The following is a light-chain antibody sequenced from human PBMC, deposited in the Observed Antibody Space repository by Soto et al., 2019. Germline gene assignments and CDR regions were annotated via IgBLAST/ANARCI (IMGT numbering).Light chain of an antibody. Sequence: EIVMTQSPATLSVSPGERVTLSCRASQSVSSNLAWYQQKPGQAPRLLIYGASTRATGIPVRFSGSGSGTEFTLTISSLQSEDFAVYYCQQYNNWPGTFGQGTKVEIK. CDR1: QSVSSN. J-gene: IGKJ1*01. V-gene: IGKV3-15*01. CDR2: GAS. CDR3: QQYNNWPGT.